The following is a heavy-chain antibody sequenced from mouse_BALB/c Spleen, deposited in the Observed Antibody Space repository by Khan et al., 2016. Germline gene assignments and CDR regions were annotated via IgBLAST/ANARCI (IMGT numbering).Heavy chain of an antibody. V-gene: IGHV9-1*02. J-gene: IGHJ2*01. CDR1: GYTFTNYG. CDR3: ARVRSANY. CDR2: INTYPGEP. D-gene: IGHD6-1*01. Sequence: QIQLVQSGPELKKPGETVKISCKASGYTFTNYGMNWVKQAPGKGLKWMGWINTYPGEPTYTDDFKGRFAFSLETSASTAYLQINNLKNEDMATYFCARVRSANYWGQGTTLTVSS.